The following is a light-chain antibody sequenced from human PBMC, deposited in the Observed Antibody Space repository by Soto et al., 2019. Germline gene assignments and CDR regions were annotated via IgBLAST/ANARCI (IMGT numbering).Light chain of an antibody. CDR3: QPYNSYSEA. CDR2: KAS. V-gene: IGKV1-5*03. Sequence: DIQMTQSPSTLSGSVGDRVTITCRASQTISSWLAWYQQKPGKAPKLLIYKASTLKSGVPSRFSGSGSGTEFTLTISSLQPDYFAPYYCQPYNSYSEAFGQGTKVELK. J-gene: IGKJ1*01. CDR1: QTISSW.